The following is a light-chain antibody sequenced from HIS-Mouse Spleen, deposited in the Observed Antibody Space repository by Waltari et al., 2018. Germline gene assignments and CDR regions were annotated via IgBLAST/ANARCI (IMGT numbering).Light chain of an antibody. CDR2: DDS. J-gene: IGLJ2*01. V-gene: IGLV3-21*03. CDR1: NIGCKS. CDR3: QVWDSSSDHVV. Sequence: SYVLTQPPSVSVAPGKTARITCGGNNIGCKSVPLYQQKQGQAPVLVVYDDSDRPSGIPERFSGSNSGNTATLTISRVEAGDEADYYCQVWDSSSDHVVFGGGTKLTVL.